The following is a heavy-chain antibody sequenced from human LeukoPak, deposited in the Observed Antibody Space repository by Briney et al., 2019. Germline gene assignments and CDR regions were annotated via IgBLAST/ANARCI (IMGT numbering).Heavy chain of an antibody. Sequence: GGSLRLSCAASGFTFSSYAMSWVRQAPGKGLEWVSAISGSGGSTHYADSVKGRFTISRDNSKNTLYLQMNSLRAEDTAVYCCAKDNDSSGYYYDHFDYWGQGTLVTVSS. D-gene: IGHD3-22*01. J-gene: IGHJ4*02. V-gene: IGHV3-23*01. CDR2: ISGSGGST. CDR1: GFTFSSYA. CDR3: AKDNDSSGYYYDHFDY.